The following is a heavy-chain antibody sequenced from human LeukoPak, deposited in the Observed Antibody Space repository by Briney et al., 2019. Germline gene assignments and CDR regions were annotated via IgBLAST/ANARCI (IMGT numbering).Heavy chain of an antibody. CDR2: IKQDGSEK. CDR1: GFTFSSYW. J-gene: IGHJ4*02. D-gene: IGHD6-13*01. Sequence: GGSLRLSCAASGFTFSSYWMSWVRQAPGKGLEWVANIKQDGSEKYYVDSVKGRFTISRDNAKNSVYLQMNSLRAEDTAVYYCARVYHHPPSSSWYWAYWGQGTLVTVSS. V-gene: IGHV3-7*01. CDR3: ARVYHHPPSSSWYWAY.